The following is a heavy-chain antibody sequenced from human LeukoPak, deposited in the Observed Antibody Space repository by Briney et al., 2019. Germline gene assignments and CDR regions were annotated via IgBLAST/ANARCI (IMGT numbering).Heavy chain of an antibody. Sequence: PSETLSLTCTVSGGSISSSSYYWGWIRQPPGKGLEWIGSIYYSGSTYYNPSLKSRVVISVDTSKNQFSLKLSPVTAADTAVYYCAREGCSGGSCYPGLDAFDIWGQGTMVTVSS. CDR2: IYYSGST. CDR1: GGSISSSSYY. D-gene: IGHD2-15*01. J-gene: IGHJ3*02. CDR3: AREGCSGGSCYPGLDAFDI. V-gene: IGHV4-39*07.